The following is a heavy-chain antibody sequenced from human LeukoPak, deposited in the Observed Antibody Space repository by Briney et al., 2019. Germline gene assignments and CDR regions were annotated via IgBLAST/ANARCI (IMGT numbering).Heavy chain of an antibody. V-gene: IGHV3-23*01. D-gene: IGHD3-22*01. Sequence: GGSLRLSCAASGFTFSRYAMSWVRQAPGKGLEWDSAISGSGGSTYYADSVKGRFTISRDNSKNTLYLQMNSLRAEDTAVYYCATSRYYDSSGLSDYWGQGTLVTVSS. J-gene: IGHJ4*02. CDR1: GFTFSRYA. CDR3: ATSRYYDSSGLSDY. CDR2: ISGSGGST.